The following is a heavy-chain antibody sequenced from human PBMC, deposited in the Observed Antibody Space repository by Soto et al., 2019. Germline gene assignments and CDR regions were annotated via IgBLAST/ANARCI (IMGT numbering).Heavy chain of an antibody. V-gene: IGHV4-38-2*02. J-gene: IGHJ4*02. CDR2: IYHSGST. D-gene: IGHD3-3*01. Sequence: SETLSLTCAVSGYSISSGYYWGWIRQPPGKGLEWIGSIYHSGSTYYNPSLKSRVTISVDASKNQFSLKLSSVTAADTAVYYCARDLLWSGPPGHDYWGQGTLVTVSS. CDR1: GYSISSGYY. CDR3: ARDLLWSGPPGHDY.